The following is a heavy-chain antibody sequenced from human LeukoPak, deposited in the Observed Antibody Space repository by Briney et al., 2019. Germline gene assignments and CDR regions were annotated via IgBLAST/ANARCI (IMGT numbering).Heavy chain of an antibody. D-gene: IGHD2-15*01. CDR3: AKARYCSGGSCDTIDY. Sequence: PGGALILSCAAYGFTFDDYAMDWVRQAPGKGLEWVSLISWDGRSTSDAYSVRGRVTISRDNSKNSLYLQMNSLRTEDTALYYCAKARYCSGGSCDTIDYWGQGTLVTVSS. J-gene: IGHJ4*02. V-gene: IGHV3-43*02. CDR2: ISWDGRST. CDR1: GFTFDDYA.